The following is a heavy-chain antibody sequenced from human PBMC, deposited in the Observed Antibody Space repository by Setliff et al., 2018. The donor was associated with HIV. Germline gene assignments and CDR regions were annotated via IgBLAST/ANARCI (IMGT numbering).Heavy chain of an antibody. CDR2: IYYSGST. CDR3: ARVYSGYEWGYYFDY. CDR1: GGSISSHY. Sequence: SETLSLTCTVSGGSISSHYWSWIRQPPGKGLEWIGSIYYSGSTNYNPSLKSRVTIPVDTSKNQFSLKLSSVTAADTAVYYCARVYSGYEWGYYFDYWGQGTLVTVSS. D-gene: IGHD5-12*01. J-gene: IGHJ4*02. V-gene: IGHV4-59*11.